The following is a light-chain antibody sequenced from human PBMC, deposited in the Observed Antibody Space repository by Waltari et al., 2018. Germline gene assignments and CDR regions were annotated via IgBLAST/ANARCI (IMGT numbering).Light chain of an antibody. CDR3: QQYGWSTRT. Sequence: EIVLTQSPGTLSLSPGERATLSCRASQSVSSTFVAWYQQKPGQAPRLLIYGASSRATGITDRFSGSGSGTDFTLTISRLEPEDFAVYYCQQYGWSTRTFGQGTKVEIK. CDR1: QSVSSTF. CDR2: GAS. V-gene: IGKV3-20*01. J-gene: IGKJ1*01.